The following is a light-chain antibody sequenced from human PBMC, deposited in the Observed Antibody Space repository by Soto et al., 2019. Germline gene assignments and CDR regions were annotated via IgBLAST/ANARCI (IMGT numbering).Light chain of an antibody. V-gene: IGLV2-14*01. J-gene: IGLJ1*01. CDR2: EVT. CDR1: SDDIGRYNH. CDR3: ASYRTINTYV. Sequence: QSVLTQPASVSGSPGQSITVSCTGTSDDIGRYNHVSWYQQHPGKAPKLMISEVTNRPSGVSNRFSGSKSGNTASLTISRLQADDEADYYCASYRTINTYVFGTGTRVTGL.